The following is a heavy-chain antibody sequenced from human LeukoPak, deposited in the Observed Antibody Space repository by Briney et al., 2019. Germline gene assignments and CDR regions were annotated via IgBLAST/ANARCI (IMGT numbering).Heavy chain of an antibody. Sequence: GESLKISCKGSGYSFTSYWIGWVRQMPGKGLEWMGIIYPGDSDTRYSPSFQGQATISADKSISTAYLQWTSLKASDTAMYYCARLPPWVAVPDAFDIWGQGTMVTVSS. CDR3: ARLPPWVAVPDAFDI. V-gene: IGHV5-51*01. D-gene: IGHD2-15*01. CDR2: IYPGDSDT. J-gene: IGHJ3*02. CDR1: GYSFTSYW.